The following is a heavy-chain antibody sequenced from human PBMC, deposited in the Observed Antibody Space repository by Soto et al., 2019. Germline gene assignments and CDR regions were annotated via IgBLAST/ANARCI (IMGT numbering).Heavy chain of an antibody. D-gene: IGHD3-16*01. J-gene: IGHJ6*03. CDR3: ATDGGSTSSSAYNYFMDV. V-gene: IGHV1-69*08. CDR1: GDTFSSYS. Sequence: QAQLVQSGAEVKRPGSSVKVSCKASGDTFSSYSISWVRQDPGQGLEWMGRIIPMVGTPNYAQKFQGRVTFSADKSTSTAYMVLNSLISDDTAVYYCATDGGSTSSSAYNYFMDVWGKGTPVTVSS. CDR2: IIPMVGTP.